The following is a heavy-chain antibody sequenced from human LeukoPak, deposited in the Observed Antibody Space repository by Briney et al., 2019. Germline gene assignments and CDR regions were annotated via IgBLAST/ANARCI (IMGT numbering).Heavy chain of an antibody. CDR3: ARGGRYYGSGSYNQFDY. J-gene: IGHJ4*02. V-gene: IGHV1-69*13. CDR2: IIPIFGTA. D-gene: IGHD3-10*01. Sequence: SVKVSCKASGGTFSSYAISWVRQAPGQGLEWMGGIIPIFGTANYAQKFQGRVTITADESTSTAYMELSSLRSEDTAVYYCARGGRYYGSGSYNQFDYWGQGTLVTVSS. CDR1: GGTFSSYA.